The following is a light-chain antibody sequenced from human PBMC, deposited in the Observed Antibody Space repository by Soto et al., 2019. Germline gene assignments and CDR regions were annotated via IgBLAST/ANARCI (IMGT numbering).Light chain of an antibody. CDR1: NIGSKS. J-gene: IGLJ2*01. V-gene: IGLV3-21*04. CDR2: YDS. CDR3: PVWDSSSDHRGV. Sequence: SYELTQPPSVSVAPGKTARITCGGNNIGSKSVHWYQQKPGQAPVLVIYYDSDRPSGIPERFSGSNSGNTATLTISRVEAGDEADYYCPVWDSSSDHRGVFGGGTKLTVL.